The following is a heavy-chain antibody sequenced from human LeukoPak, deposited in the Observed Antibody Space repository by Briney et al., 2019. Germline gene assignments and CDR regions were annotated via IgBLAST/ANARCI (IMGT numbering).Heavy chain of an antibody. D-gene: IGHD1-1*01. J-gene: IGHJ4*02. CDR3: ARATGTWYFDY. V-gene: IGHV3-13*01. CDR1: GLTFSSYD. Sequence: PGGSLRLSCAASGLTFSSYDMHWVRQATGKGLEWVSAIGTAGDTYYPGSVKGLFTISRENAKNSLYLQMNSLRAGDTAVYYCARATGTWYFDYWGQGTLVTVSS. CDR2: IGTAGDT.